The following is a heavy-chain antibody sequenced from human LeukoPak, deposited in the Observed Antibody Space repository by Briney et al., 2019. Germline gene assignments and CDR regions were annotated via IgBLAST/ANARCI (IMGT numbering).Heavy chain of an antibody. J-gene: IGHJ4*02. CDR3: AKEGGSYIFDY. CDR2: ISGSGGST. V-gene: IGHV3-23*01. Sequence: GGSLRLSCAASGFTFSSYSMNWVRQAPRKGLEWVSAISGSGGSTYYADSVKGRFTISRDNSKNTLYLQMNSLRAEDTAVYYCAKEGGSYIFDYWGQGTLVTVSS. D-gene: IGHD1-26*01. CDR1: GFTFSSYS.